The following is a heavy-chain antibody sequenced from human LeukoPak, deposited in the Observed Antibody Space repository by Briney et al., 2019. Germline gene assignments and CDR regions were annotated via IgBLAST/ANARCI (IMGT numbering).Heavy chain of an antibody. J-gene: IGHJ4*02. CDR1: GFTFSSYW. Sequence: GGSLRLSCAASGFTFSSYWMTWVRQAPGKGLEWVANIKQDGSQKYYVGSVKGRFTISRDNAKNSLYLQMNSLRAEDTAVYYCARHYDSSGYSLDYWGQGTLVTVSS. V-gene: IGHV3-7*01. D-gene: IGHD3-22*01. CDR2: IKQDGSQK. CDR3: ARHYDSSGYSLDY.